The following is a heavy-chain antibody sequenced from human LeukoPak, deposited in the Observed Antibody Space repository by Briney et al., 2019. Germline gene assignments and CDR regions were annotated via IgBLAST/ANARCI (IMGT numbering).Heavy chain of an antibody. CDR1: SGSISSYY. CDR3: ARTARAAGYYNVGFDP. J-gene: IGHJ5*02. D-gene: IGHD3-9*01. Sequence: SETLSLTCTVSSGSISSYYWSWIRQPPGKGLEWIGYIYYSGSTNYNPSLKSRVTISVDTSKNQFSLKLSSVTAADTAVYYCARTARAAGYYNVGFDPWGQGTLVTVSS. V-gene: IGHV4-59*01. CDR2: IYYSGST.